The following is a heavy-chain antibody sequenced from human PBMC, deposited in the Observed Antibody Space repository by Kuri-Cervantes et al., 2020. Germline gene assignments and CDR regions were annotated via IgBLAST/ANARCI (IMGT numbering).Heavy chain of an antibody. Sequence: SETLSLTCAVPGYSISSGYYWSWIRQPPGKGLEWIAYIYYTGSTNYNPSLKSRVTILVDTSKNQFSLRLTSVTAADTAIYYCARTRNSGYFDYWGQGAPVTVSS. J-gene: IGHJ4*02. CDR1: GYSISSGYY. CDR2: IYYTGST. V-gene: IGHV4-61*01. D-gene: IGHD1-7*01. CDR3: ARTRNSGYFDY.